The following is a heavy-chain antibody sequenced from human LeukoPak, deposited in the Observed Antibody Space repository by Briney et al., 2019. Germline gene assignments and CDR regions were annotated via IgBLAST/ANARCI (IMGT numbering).Heavy chain of an antibody. CDR3: ARVNPRLGELSLWDY. J-gene: IGHJ4*02. CDR2: INPNSGGT. V-gene: IGHV1-2*02. D-gene: IGHD3-16*02. CDR1: GYTFTGYY. Sequence: GASVKVSCKASGYTFTGYYMHWVRQAPGQGLEWMGWINPNSGGTNYAQKFQGRVTMTRDTSISTAYMELSRLRSDDTAVYYCARVNPRLGELSLWDYWGQGTLVTVSS.